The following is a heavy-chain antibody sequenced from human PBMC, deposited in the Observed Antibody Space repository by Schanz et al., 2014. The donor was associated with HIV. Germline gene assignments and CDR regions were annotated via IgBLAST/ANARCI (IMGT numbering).Heavy chain of an antibody. CDR3: AARYCSGAKCYSLDY. J-gene: IGHJ4*02. CDR1: GFTFSSYA. Sequence: QVQLVESGGGVVQPGRSLRLSCAASGFTFSSYAMHWVRQAPGKGLEWVAFISYDGNNEYYAASVKGRFTISRDNSKNTVYLQMNSLRAEDTAVYHCAARYCSGAKCYSLDYWGQGTLVTVSS. V-gene: IGHV3-30-3*01. CDR2: ISYDGNNE. D-gene: IGHD2-15*01.